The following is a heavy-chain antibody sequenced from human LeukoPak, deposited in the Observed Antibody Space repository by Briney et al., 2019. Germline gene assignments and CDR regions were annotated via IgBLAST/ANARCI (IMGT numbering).Heavy chain of an antibody. CDR3: ARDSGYSGYSDY. Sequence: GGSLRLSRAASGFTFSDYYMSWIRQAPGKGLEWVSYISSSSSYTDYADSVKGRFTISRDNAKNSLNLQMNSLRAEDTAVYYCARDSGYSGYSDYWGQGTLVTVSS. CDR1: GFTFSDYY. CDR2: ISSSSSYT. D-gene: IGHD5-12*01. J-gene: IGHJ4*02. V-gene: IGHV3-11*05.